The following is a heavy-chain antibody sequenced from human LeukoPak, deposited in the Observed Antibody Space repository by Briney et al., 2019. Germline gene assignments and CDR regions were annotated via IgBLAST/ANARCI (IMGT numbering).Heavy chain of an antibody. Sequence: PSETLSLTCTVSGVSISSSSYYWGWIRQPPGKGLEWIGSIYYSGSTYYNPSLKSRVTISVDTSKNQFSLKLSSVTAADTAVYYCVVSAAGTVCYWGQGTLVTVSS. CDR2: IYYSGST. J-gene: IGHJ4*02. V-gene: IGHV4-39*07. D-gene: IGHD6-13*01. CDR3: VVSAAGTVCY. CDR1: GVSISSSSYY.